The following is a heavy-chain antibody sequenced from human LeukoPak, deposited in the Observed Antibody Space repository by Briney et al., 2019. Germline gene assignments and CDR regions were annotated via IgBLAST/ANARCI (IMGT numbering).Heavy chain of an antibody. V-gene: IGHV1-2*06. D-gene: IGHD4-17*01. Sequence: ASVKVSCKASGYTFTGYYMHWVRQAPGQGLEWMGRINPNSGRTNYAQKFQGRVIMTRDTSFSTAYMELSRLRSDDTAVYYCARVLYPPSAYGDYIRFDYWGQGTLVTVSS. J-gene: IGHJ4*02. CDR3: ARVLYPPSAYGDYIRFDY. CDR2: INPNSGRT. CDR1: GYTFTGYY.